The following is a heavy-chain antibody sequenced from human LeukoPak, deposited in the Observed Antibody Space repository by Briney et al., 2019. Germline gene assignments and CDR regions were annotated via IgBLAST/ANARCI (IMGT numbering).Heavy chain of an antibody. D-gene: IGHD2-2*01. CDR3: ARDSKTFAFDI. CDR2: ISYDGSNK. J-gene: IGHJ3*02. Sequence: GGSLRLSCAASGFTFSSYAMHWVRQAPGKGLEWVAVISYDGSNKYYADSVKGRFTISRDNSKNTLYLQMNSLRAEDTAVYYCARDSKTFAFDIWGQGTMVTVSS. CDR1: GFTFSSYA. V-gene: IGHV3-30-3*01.